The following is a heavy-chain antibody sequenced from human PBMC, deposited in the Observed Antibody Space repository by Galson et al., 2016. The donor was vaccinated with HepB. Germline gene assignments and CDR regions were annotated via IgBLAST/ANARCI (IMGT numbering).Heavy chain of an antibody. J-gene: IGHJ6*02. V-gene: IGHV4-31*03. CDR1: GGSISSGVHY. Sequence: TLSLTCTVSGGSISSGVHYWSWVRQHPGKGLEWIGYIFYTGGTYYNPSLKSRVTITVDTSQSQFSLDLNSVTAADTAVYSCARMGVTSRVYCYAMDVWGQGTPVTVSS. CDR3: ARMGVTSRVYCYAMDV. D-gene: IGHD2-2*01. CDR2: IFYTGGT.